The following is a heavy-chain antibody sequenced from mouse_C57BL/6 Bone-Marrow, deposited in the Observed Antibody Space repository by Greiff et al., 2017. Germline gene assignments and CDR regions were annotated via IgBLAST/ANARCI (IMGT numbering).Heavy chain of an antibody. CDR1: GYTFTDYY. D-gene: IGHD1-1*01. J-gene: IGHJ2*01. Sequence: QVQLKDSGPELVKPGAPVKISCKASGYTFTDYYINWVKQRPGQGLEWIGWIFPGSGSTYYNEKFKGKATLTVDKSSSTAYMLLSSLTSEDSAVYFCARDYYGSSFDYWGQGTTLTVSS. CDR3: ARDYYGSSFDY. CDR2: IFPGSGST. V-gene: IGHV1-75*01.